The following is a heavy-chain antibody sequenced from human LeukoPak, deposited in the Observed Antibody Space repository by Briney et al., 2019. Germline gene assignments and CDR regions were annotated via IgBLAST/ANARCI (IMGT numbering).Heavy chain of an antibody. V-gene: IGHV3-13*01. Sequence: PGGSLRLSCAASGFTFSSYDMHWGRQTTGKGLEWVSAIGTAGDTYYPGSVKGRFTISRENAKNSLYLKMNSLRAGDTAVYYCARVQGLDFRWYFDLWGRGTLVTVSS. CDR2: IGTAGDT. CDR3: ARVQGLDFRWYFDL. J-gene: IGHJ2*01. CDR1: GFTFSSYD.